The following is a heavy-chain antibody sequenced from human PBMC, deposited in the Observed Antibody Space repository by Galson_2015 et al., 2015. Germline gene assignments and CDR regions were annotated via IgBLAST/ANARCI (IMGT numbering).Heavy chain of an antibody. Sequence: SLRLSCAASGFTVSSNYMSWVRQAPGKGLEWVSVIYSGGSTYYADSVKGRFTISRDNSKNTLYLQMNSLRAEDTAVYYCASSSWYRNWFDPWGQGTLVTVSS. V-gene: IGHV3-53*01. CDR3: ASSSWYRNWFDP. CDR1: GFTVSSNY. CDR2: IYSGGST. D-gene: IGHD6-13*01. J-gene: IGHJ5*02.